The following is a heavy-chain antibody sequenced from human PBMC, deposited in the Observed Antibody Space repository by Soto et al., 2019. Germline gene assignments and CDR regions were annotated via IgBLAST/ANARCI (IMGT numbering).Heavy chain of an antibody. J-gene: IGHJ6*02. V-gene: IGHV4-34*01. CDR3: ARGPPLPYPPSYNYGMDV. Sequence: SETLSLTCAVYGGSFSGYYWSWIRQPPGKGLEWIGEINHSGSTNYNPSLKSRVTISVDTSKNQFSLKLSSVTAADTAVYYCARGPPLPYPPSYNYGMDVWGQGTTVTVSS. CDR2: INHSGST. CDR1: GGSFSGYY. D-gene: IGHD5-18*01.